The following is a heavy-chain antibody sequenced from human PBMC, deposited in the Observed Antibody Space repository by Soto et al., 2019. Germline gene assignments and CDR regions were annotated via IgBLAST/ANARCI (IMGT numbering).Heavy chain of an antibody. CDR3: ARWGTTRGLDV. V-gene: IGHV3-30*19. Sequence: QVQLVESGGGVVQPGTSLRVSCVGSGFTFRSYVIHWVRQAPGKGLEWVALTSYDGSDKYYDYSVRGRFTISRDNSRNTVDLQMDSLRLEDTALYYCARWGTTRGLDVWGQGTLVSVSS. CDR2: TSYDGSDK. D-gene: IGHD3-16*01. CDR1: GFTFRSYV. J-gene: IGHJ1*01.